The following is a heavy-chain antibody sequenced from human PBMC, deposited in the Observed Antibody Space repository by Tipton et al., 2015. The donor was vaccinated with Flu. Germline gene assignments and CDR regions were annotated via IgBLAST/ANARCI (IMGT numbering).Heavy chain of an antibody. CDR1: GFTFSDFY. J-gene: IGHJ4*02. CDR2: ISGAGTII. V-gene: IGHV3-11*01. D-gene: IGHD4-23*01. CDR3: GLFGGTSR. Sequence: SLRLSCAASGFTFSDFYMSWIRQAPGKGLEWISYISGAGTIIYYADSVKGRFTISRDNARKSLFLQMNSLRAEDTAVYYCGLFGGTSRWGQETLVTVSS.